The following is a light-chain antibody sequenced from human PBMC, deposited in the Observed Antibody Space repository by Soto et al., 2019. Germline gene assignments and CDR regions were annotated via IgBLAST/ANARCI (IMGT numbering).Light chain of an antibody. J-gene: IGKJ3*01. Sequence: DIQMTQSPSSLSASVGDRVTITCQASQDISNYLNWYQQKPGKAPKLLIYDASNLETGVPSRFSGGGSETDFTFTISSLQHEDIATYYCQQYDNLITFGPGTKVDIK. V-gene: IGKV1-33*01. CDR3: QQYDNLIT. CDR2: DAS. CDR1: QDISNY.